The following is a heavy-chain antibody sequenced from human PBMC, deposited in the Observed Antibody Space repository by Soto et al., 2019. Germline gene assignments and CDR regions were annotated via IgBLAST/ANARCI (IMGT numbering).Heavy chain of an antibody. D-gene: IGHD6-19*01. CDR2: IRGSGGST. Sequence: GGSLRLSCAASGFTFSSYAMSWVRQAPGKGLEWVSAIRGSGGSTYYADSVKGRFTISRDNSKNTLYLQMNSLRAEDTAVYYCAKRRSSGWVNYYGMDVWGQGTTVTVSS. V-gene: IGHV3-23*01. J-gene: IGHJ6*02. CDR3: AKRRSSGWVNYYGMDV. CDR1: GFTFSSYA.